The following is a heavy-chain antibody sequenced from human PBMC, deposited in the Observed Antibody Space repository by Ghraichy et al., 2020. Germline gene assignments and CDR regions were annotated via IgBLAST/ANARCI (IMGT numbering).Heavy chain of an antibody. Sequence: GESLNISCKGSGYSFTSYWIGWVRQMPGKGLEWMGIIYPGDSDTRYSPSFQGQVTISADKSISTAYLQWSSLKASDTAMYYCARLDDSSGYYSPFDYWGQGTLVTVSS. J-gene: IGHJ4*02. CDR2: IYPGDSDT. D-gene: IGHD3-22*01. CDR3: ARLDDSSGYYSPFDY. V-gene: IGHV5-51*01. CDR1: GYSFTSYW.